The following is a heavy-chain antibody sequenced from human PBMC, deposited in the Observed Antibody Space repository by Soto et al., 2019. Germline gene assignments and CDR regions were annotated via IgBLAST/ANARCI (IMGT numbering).Heavy chain of an antibody. CDR3: AREYCRGGSCPYGMDV. D-gene: IGHD2-15*01. CDR2: ISSSSSTI. Sequence: GGSLRLSCAASGFTFSSYSMNWVRQAPGKGLEWVSYISSSSSTIYYADSVKGRFTISRDNAKNSLYLQMNSLGDEDTAVYYCAREYCRGGSCPYGMDVWGKGTTVTVPS. V-gene: IGHV3-48*02. J-gene: IGHJ6*04. CDR1: GFTFSSYS.